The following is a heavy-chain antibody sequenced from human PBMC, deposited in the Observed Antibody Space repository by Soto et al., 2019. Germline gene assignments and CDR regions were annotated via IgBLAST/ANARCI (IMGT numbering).Heavy chain of an antibody. V-gene: IGHV3-7*03. CDR1: GFTFSSYW. Sequence: GGSLRLSCAASGFTFSSYWMSWVRQAPGKGLEWVANIKQDGSEKYYVDSVKGRFTISRDNAKNSLYLQMNSLRAEDTAVYYCARVAGAVVGYFDYWGQGALVTVSS. CDR2: IKQDGSEK. D-gene: IGHD6-19*01. J-gene: IGHJ4*02. CDR3: ARVAGAVVGYFDY.